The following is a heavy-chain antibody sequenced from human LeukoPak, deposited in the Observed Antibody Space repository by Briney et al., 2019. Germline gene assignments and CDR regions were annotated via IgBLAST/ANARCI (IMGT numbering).Heavy chain of an antibody. CDR1: GFTFSSYS. Sequence: GGSLRLSCAASGFTFSSYSMNWVRQAPGKGLEWVSSISSSSYIYYADSVKGRFTISRDNAKNSLYLQMNSLRAEDTAVYYCARGYSGSSGDYWGQGTLVTVSS. CDR2: ISSSSYI. D-gene: IGHD1-26*01. CDR3: ARGYSGSSGDY. V-gene: IGHV3-21*01. J-gene: IGHJ4*02.